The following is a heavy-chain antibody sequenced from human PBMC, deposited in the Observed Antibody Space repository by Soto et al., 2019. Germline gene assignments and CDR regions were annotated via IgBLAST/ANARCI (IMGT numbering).Heavy chain of an antibody. CDR1: GLTFSSYA. J-gene: IGHJ6*02. Sequence: QPGRSLRLSCTASGLTFSSYAMHWVRQAPGKGQEWVAVILYDGSNKYYADSVKGRFTISRDNSKNTLYLQMNSMRVEDTSVYFFSFDLHYYGSVGYYGMDVWGQGTTVTVSS. CDR3: SFDLHYYGSVGYYGMDV. V-gene: IGHV3-30*01. CDR2: ILYDGSNK. D-gene: IGHD3-10*01.